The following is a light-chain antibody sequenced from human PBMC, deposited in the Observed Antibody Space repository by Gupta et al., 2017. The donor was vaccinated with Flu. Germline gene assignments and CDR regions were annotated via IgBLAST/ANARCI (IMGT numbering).Light chain of an antibody. J-gene: IGKJ1*01. V-gene: IGKV3-20*01. CDR1: QTVSSTY. Sequence: DIVLTQSPGTLSLSPGDRATLSCRASQTVSSTYVAWYQQKPGQAPRLLIYGACNRATDIPDRFAGSGSGADCTLTISRLEPEDVAIYYCQQYIYSPGFGQGTKVEIK. CDR3: QQYIYSPG. CDR2: GAC.